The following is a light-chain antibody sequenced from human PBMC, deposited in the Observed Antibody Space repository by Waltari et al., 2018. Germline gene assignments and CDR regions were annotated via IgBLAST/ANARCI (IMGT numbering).Light chain of an antibody. V-gene: IGKV6-21*01. J-gene: IGKJ1*01. CDR3: HQSSNLPWT. CDR2: FSS. CDR1: QNIGRN. Sequence: EVVLSQSPDVQAVTPTETVTISCRASQNIGRNLHWYQQKPAQSPKLLIKFSSQSLSGVPSRFSGSGSGTDFALTIKSLEPEDAATYFCHQSSNLPWTFGRGTKVEIK.